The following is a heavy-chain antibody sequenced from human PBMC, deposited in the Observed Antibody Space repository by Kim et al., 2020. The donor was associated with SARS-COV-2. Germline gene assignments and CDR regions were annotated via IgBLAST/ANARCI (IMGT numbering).Heavy chain of an antibody. D-gene: IGHD3-3*01. J-gene: IGHJ4*02. CDR3: AKDSEIYYDFWSGYYISGGFDY. V-gene: IGHV3-43D*03. Sequence: GGSLRLSCAASGFTFDDYAMHWVRQAPGKGLEWVSLISWDGGSTYYADSVKGRFTISRDNSKNSLYLQMNSLRAEDTALYYCAKDSEIYYDFWSGYYISGGFDYWGQGTLVTVSS. CDR2: ISWDGGST. CDR1: GFTFDDYA.